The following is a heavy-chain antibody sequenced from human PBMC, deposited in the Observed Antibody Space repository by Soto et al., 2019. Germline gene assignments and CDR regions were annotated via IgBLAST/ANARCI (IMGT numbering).Heavy chain of an antibody. CDR2: INHSGST. J-gene: IGHJ4*02. D-gene: IGHD3-10*01. Sequence: ETLCRTCSVYGGSFSGYYWSWIRQPPGKGLEWIGEINHSGSTNYNPSLKSRVTISVDTSKNQFSLKLSSVTAADTAVYYCARGIWFGEARYFDYWGQGTLVTVYS. CDR3: ARGIWFGEARYFDY. V-gene: IGHV4-34*01. CDR1: GGSFSGYY.